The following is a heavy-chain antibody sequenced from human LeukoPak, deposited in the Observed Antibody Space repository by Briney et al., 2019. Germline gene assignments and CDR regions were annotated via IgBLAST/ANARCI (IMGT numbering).Heavy chain of an antibody. CDR2: INPSGGST. CDR1: GYTFTSYY. V-gene: IGHV1-46*01. CDR3: ARDQFYDSSGYFEYYFDY. Sequence: ASVKVSCKASGYTFTSYYMHWVRQAPGQGLERMGIINPSGGSTSYAQKFQGRVTMTRDTSTSTVYMELSSLRSEDTAVYYCARDQFYDSSGYFEYYFDYWGQGTLVTVSS. D-gene: IGHD3-22*01. J-gene: IGHJ4*02.